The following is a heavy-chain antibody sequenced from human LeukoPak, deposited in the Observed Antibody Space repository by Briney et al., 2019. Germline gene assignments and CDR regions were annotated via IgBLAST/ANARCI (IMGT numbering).Heavy chain of an antibody. Sequence: GGSLRLSCEASGFTFNTHWMNWVRHAPGKGLEWMANSSPDGGDEVYVDSVKGRFTISRDNAKNSVYLQMNNLRAEDAAVYYCSGRSGFSSIYWGQGILVTVSS. D-gene: IGHD2-2*01. CDR3: SGRSGFSSIY. CDR1: GFTFNTHW. CDR2: SSPDGGDE. V-gene: IGHV3-7*01. J-gene: IGHJ4*02.